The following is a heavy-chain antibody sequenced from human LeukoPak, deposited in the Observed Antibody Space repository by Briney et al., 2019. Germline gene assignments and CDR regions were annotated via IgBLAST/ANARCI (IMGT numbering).Heavy chain of an antibody. CDR3: ARFPGSAEYRHYYYKDV. D-gene: IGHD6-25*01. V-gene: IGHV4-59*01. CDR2: IYYSGSS. Sequence: PSETLSLTCTVSGGSINNYFWSWIRQPPGKGLESIWYIYYSGSSNYNPSLKSRVTISVDTSKNQFSLQLSSVTAADTAIYYCARFPGSAEYRHYYYKDVWGKGTTVTVSS. J-gene: IGHJ6*03. CDR1: GGSINNYF.